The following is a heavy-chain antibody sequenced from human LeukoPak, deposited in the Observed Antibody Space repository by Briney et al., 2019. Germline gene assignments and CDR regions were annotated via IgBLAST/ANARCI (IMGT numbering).Heavy chain of an antibody. V-gene: IGHV3-23*01. CDR3: AKGSGRFLEWGNLDY. Sequence: AXSGSGGSTYYADSVKGRFTISRDNSKNTLYLQMNSLRAEDTAVYYCAKGSGRFLEWGNLDYWGQGTLVTVSS. J-gene: IGHJ4*02. CDR2: XSGSGGST. D-gene: IGHD3-3*01.